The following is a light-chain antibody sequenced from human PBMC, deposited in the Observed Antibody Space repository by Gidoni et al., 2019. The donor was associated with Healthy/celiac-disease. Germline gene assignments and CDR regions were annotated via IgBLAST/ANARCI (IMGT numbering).Light chain of an antibody. CDR3: LQDYKPTWT. J-gene: IGKJ1*01. V-gene: IGKV1-6*01. CDR1: QGIRND. CDR2: AAS. Sequence: AIQMTQSPSSLSASVGDRVTITCRASQGIRNDLGWYQQKPGKAPKLLIYAASSLQSGVPARFSGSGSGTDFTLTISSLQPEDFAAYYCLQDYKPTWTFGQGTKVEIK.